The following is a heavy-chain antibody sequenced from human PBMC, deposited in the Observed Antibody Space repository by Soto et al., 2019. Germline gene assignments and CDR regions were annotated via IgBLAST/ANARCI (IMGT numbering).Heavy chain of an antibody. CDR1: GGSISSSSYY. Sequence: QLQLQESGPGLVKPSETLSLTCTVSGGSISSSSYYWGWIRQPPGKGLEWIGSIYYSGSTYYNPSLKSRVTRSVDTPKNQCSLKLSSVTAADTAVYYCARPEITFGGVIVSVSWGQGTLVTVSS. D-gene: IGHD3-16*02. V-gene: IGHV4-39*01. J-gene: IGHJ4*02. CDR3: ARPEITFGGVIVSVS. CDR2: IYYSGST.